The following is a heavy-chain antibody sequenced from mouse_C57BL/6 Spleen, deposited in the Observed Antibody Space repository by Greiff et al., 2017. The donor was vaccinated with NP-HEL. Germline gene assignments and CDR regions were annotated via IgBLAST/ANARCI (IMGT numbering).Heavy chain of an antibody. D-gene: IGHD3-2*02. CDR1: GYTFTSYW. V-gene: IGHV1-74*01. J-gene: IGHJ2*01. CDR3: ARAAAQALVYFDY. Sequence: QVQLQQPGAELVKPGASVKVSCKASGYTFTSYWMHWVKQRPGQGLEWIGEIDPSDSYTNYNQKFKGKSTLTVDKSSSTAYMQLSSLTSEDSAVYYCARAAAQALVYFDYWGQGTTLTVSS. CDR2: IDPSDSYT.